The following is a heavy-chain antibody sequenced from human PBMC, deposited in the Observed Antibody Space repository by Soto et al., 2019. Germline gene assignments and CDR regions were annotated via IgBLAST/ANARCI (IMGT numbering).Heavy chain of an antibody. CDR3: ARVTIGAEMAFDY. Sequence: QVQLVQSGAEVKKPGASVKVSCKASRYTFTSCYIHWVRQAPGQGPEWMGIINPSGGSTSYAQKFLGRVTMTRDTSTSTVYMELSSLRSEDTAVYYCARVTIGAEMAFDYWGPGTLVTVSS. D-gene: IGHD3-9*01. J-gene: IGHJ4*02. CDR1: RYTFTSCY. V-gene: IGHV1-46*01. CDR2: INPSGGST.